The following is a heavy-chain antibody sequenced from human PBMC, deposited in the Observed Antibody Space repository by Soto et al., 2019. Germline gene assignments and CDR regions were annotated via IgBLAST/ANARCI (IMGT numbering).Heavy chain of an antibody. J-gene: IGHJ4*02. V-gene: IGHV3-23*01. CDR1: GFTFSSYA. CDR2: ISGSGGST. Sequence: EVQLLESGGGLVQPGGSLRLSCAASGFTFSSYAMSWVRQAPGKGLEWVSAISGSGGSTYYADSVKGRFTISRDNSKNTLYLQMNSLRAEDTAVYYCAKGTAGLLWFGELSLVDYWGQGTLVTVSS. D-gene: IGHD3-10*01. CDR3: AKGTAGLLWFGELSLVDY.